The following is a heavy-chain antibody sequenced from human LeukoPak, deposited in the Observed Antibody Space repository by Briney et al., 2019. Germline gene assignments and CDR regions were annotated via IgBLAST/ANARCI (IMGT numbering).Heavy chain of an antibody. J-gene: IGHJ4*01. CDR3: AKPPFSDSSGFAN. CDR1: GFTFDDYA. CDR2: ISWDGGST. V-gene: IGHV3-43D*03. D-gene: IGHD3-22*01. Sequence: PGGSLRLSCAASGFTFDDYAMHWVRQAPGKGLEWVSLISWDGGSTYYADSVKGRFTISRDNSKNTLFLQMNSLRAEDTAVYYCAKPPFSDSSGFANWGHGTLVTVSS.